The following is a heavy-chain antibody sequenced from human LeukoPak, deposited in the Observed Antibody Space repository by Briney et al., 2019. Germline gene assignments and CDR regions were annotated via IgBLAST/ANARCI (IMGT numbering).Heavy chain of an antibody. CDR2: IYCSGST. D-gene: IGHD3-3*01. CDR1: VGSICSYY. CDR3: ASLSYYDFWSGYDNWFDP. V-gene: IGHV4-59*01. J-gene: IGHJ5*02. Sequence: SETLSLTCTVSVGSICSYYWSWIRHPPWKGLEWVGYIYCSGSTNYNPSLKSRVTISVDTSKNQFSLKLSSVTAADTAVYYCASLSYYDFWSGYDNWFDPWGQGTLVTVSS.